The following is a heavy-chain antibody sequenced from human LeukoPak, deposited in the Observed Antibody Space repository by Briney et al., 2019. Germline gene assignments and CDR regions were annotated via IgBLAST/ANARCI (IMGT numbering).Heavy chain of an antibody. CDR1: GYTFTSYD. J-gene: IGHJ4*02. CDR3: ASLGSDTAMDDY. D-gene: IGHD5-18*01. CDR2: INPNSGGT. V-gene: IGHV1-2*02. Sequence: ASVKVSCKASGYTFTSYDINWVRQVTGQGLEWMGWINPNSGGTNYAQKFQGRVTMTRDTSISTAYMELSRLRSDDTAVYYCASLGSDTAMDDYWGQGTLVTVSS.